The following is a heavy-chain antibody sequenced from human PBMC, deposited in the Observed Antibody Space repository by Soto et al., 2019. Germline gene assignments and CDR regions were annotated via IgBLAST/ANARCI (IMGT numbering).Heavy chain of an antibody. D-gene: IGHD4-4*01. J-gene: IGHJ6*02. V-gene: IGHV3-30-3*01. Sequence: QVQLVESGGGVVKPGRSLRLSCAASGFTFSSYAMNWVRQAPGKGLEWVAVISYDGSNKYYADSVKGRFTISRDNSKNTLYLQMNSQRAEDTAVYYCAREGGVYSYYYYYGMDVWGQGTTVTVSS. CDR1: GFTFSSYA. CDR3: AREGGVYSYYYYYGMDV. CDR2: ISYDGSNK.